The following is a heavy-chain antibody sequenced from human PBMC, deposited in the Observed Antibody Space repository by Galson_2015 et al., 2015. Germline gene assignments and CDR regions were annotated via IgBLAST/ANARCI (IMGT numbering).Heavy chain of an antibody. D-gene: IGHD6-6*01. Sequence: SVKVSCKASGYTFTGYYMHWVRQAPGQGLEWMGWINPNSGGTNYAQKFQGWVTMTRDTSISTAYMELSRLRSDDTAVYYCARDSYSSSRSAYYYYYGMGVWGQGTTVTVSS. J-gene: IGHJ6*02. CDR1: GYTFTGYY. V-gene: IGHV1-2*04. CDR2: INPNSGGT. CDR3: ARDSYSSSRSAYYYYYGMGV.